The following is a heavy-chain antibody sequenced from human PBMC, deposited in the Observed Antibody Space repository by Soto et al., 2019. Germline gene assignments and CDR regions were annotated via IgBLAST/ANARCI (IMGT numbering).Heavy chain of an antibody. CDR2: IYYSGST. J-gene: IGHJ6*02. V-gene: IGHV4-31*03. Sequence: PWETLSLTCTVSGGSISSGGYYWSWIRQHPGKGLEWIGYIYYSGSTYYNPSLKSRVTISVDTSKNQFSLKLSSVTAADTAVYYCARGEDSSSWYPTSYYYYGMDVWGQGTTVTVSS. CDR1: GGSISSGGYY. CDR3: ARGEDSSSWYPTSYYYYGMDV. D-gene: IGHD6-13*01.